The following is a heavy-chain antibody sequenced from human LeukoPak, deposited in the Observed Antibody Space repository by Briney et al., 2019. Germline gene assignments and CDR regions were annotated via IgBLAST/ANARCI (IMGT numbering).Heavy chain of an antibody. J-gene: IGHJ6*03. Sequence: SVKVSCKASGGTFSSYSISWVRQAPGQGLEWMGGIIPIFGTANYAQKLQGRVTITTDESTSPAYMEMRSLGSEDPPVYYCARVKVVPAAISSYCYYMDVWGKGTTVTVSS. CDR2: IIPIFGTA. V-gene: IGHV1-69*05. D-gene: IGHD2-2*01. CDR3: ARVKVVPAAISSYCYYMDV. CDR1: GGTFSSYS.